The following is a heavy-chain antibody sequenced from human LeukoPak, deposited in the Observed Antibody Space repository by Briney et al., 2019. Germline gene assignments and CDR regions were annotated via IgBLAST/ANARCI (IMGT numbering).Heavy chain of an antibody. Sequence: ASVKVSCKASGGTFSSYAISWVRQAPGQGLEWMGRIIPILGIANYAQKFQGRVTITADKSTSTAYMELSSLRSGDTAVYYCARAREDYDSSGYSKDYWGQGTLVTVSS. CDR3: ARAREDYDSSGYSKDY. D-gene: IGHD3-22*01. CDR1: GGTFSSYA. CDR2: IIPILGIA. J-gene: IGHJ4*02. V-gene: IGHV1-69*04.